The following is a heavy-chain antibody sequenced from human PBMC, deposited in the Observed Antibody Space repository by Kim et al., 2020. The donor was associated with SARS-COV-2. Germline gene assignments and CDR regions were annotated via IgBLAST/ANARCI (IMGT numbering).Heavy chain of an antibody. D-gene: IGHD6-19*01. CDR1: GFTFSRYA. J-gene: IGHJ6*02. Sequence: GGSLRLSCAASGFTFSRYAMHWVRQAPGKGLEWVAVISYDGSNEYYADSVKGRFTISRDDSKNTFYLQMNSLRAEDTAVYYCARDLAVVAGYYYGMDVWGQGTTVTVSS. CDR2: ISYDGSNE. V-gene: IGHV3-30-3*01. CDR3: ARDLAVVAGYYYGMDV.